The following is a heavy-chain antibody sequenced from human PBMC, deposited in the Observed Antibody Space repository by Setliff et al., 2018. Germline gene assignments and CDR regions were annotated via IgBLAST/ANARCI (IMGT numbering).Heavy chain of an antibody. D-gene: IGHD3-10*01. J-gene: IGHJ4*02. V-gene: IGHV4-59*01. CDR1: GGSISTYY. Sequence: SETLSLTCTVSGGSISTYYWSWIRQPPGKGLEFIGYVYYSGTTNYDPSLKSRVTMSVDTSKNQFSLKLSSVTAADTAVYYCARAPGRNIRGDYWGQGALVTVSS. CDR3: ARAPGRNIRGDY. CDR2: VYYSGTT.